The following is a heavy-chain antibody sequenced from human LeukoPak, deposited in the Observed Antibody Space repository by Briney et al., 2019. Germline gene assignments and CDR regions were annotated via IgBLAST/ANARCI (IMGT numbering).Heavy chain of an antibody. J-gene: IGHJ5*02. Sequence: ASETLSLTCTVSGYSISSGYYWGWIRQPPGQGLEWIGSIYHSGSTYYNPSLKSRVTISVDTSKNQLSLELRSVTAADTAVYYCARSYDILTGYYHNWFDPWGQGTLVTVSS. V-gene: IGHV4-38-2*02. CDR3: ARSYDILTGYYHNWFDP. CDR2: IYHSGST. D-gene: IGHD3-9*01. CDR1: GYSISSGYY.